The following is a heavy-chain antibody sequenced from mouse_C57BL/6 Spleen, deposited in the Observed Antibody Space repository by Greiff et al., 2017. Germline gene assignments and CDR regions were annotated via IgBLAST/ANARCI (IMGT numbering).Heavy chain of an antibody. D-gene: IGHD1-1*01. Sequence: VQLKESGPGLVQPSQSLSITCTVSGFSLTSYGVHWVSQSPGKGLEWLGVIWSGGSTDYNAAFISRLSISKDNSKSQVFFKMNSLQADDTAIYYCARNDYGSSYLGFAYWGQGTLVTVSA. CDR1: GFSLTSYG. J-gene: IGHJ3*01. CDR2: IWSGGST. CDR3: ARNDYGSSYLGFAY. V-gene: IGHV2-2*01.